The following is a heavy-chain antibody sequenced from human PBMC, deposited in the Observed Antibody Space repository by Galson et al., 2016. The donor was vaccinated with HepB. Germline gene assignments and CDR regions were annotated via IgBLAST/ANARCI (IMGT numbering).Heavy chain of an antibody. CDR2: ITGGGGST. J-gene: IGHJ4*02. V-gene: IGHV3-23*01. Sequence: SLRLSCAASGFTFSSFAMSWVRQAPGKGLEWVSAITGGGGSTYYADSVKGRFTISRDNSKNTLYLQMNSLRAEDTAVYYCAKGRTSDYWGQGTLVTVSS. CDR1: GFTFSSFA. CDR3: AKGRTSDY.